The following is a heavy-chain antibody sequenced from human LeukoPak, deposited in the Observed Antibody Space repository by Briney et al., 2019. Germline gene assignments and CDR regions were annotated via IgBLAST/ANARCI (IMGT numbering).Heavy chain of an antibody. V-gene: IGHV3-66*01. CDR3: ARDCSSYYFDY. CDR1: GFTVTSNH. CDR2: IYTGGTT. Sequence: GGSLRLSCAASGFTVTSNHMNWVRQAPGKGLEWVSIIYTGGTTHYADSLKDRFTISRDDSKNTLYLQMNSLRAEDTAVYYCARDCSSYYFDYWGQGTLVTVSS. D-gene: IGHD6-6*01. J-gene: IGHJ4*02.